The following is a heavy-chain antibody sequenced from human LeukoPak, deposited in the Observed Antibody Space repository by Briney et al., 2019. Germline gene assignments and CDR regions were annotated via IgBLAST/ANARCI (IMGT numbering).Heavy chain of an antibody. J-gene: IGHJ5*02. Sequence: SETLSLTCTVSGGSISSYYWSWIRQPPGKGLEWIGYIYYSGSTNYNPSLKSRVTISVDTSKNQLSLKLSSVTAADTAVYYCARDRYYYDSSGTRWFDPWGQGTLVTVSS. CDR2: IYYSGST. V-gene: IGHV4-59*01. CDR3: ARDRYYYDSSGTRWFDP. CDR1: GGSISSYY. D-gene: IGHD3-22*01.